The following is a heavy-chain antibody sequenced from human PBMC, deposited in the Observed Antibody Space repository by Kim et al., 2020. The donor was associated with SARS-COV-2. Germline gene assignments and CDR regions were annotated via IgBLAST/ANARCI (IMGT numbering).Heavy chain of an antibody. CDR3: ATTLITTVTIRYYFDY. V-gene: IGHV1-69*01. J-gene: IGHJ4*02. Sequence: KFQGRVTITADESTSTAYMELSSLRSEDTAVYYCATTLITTVTIRYYFDYWGQGTLVTVSS. D-gene: IGHD4-17*01.